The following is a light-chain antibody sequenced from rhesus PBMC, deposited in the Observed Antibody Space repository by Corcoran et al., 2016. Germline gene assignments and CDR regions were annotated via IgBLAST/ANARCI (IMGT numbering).Light chain of an antibody. CDR3: RQHNSYPRT. J-gene: IGKJ1*01. V-gene: IGKV1S14*01. Sequence: DIQMTQSPSSLSAPVGDTATNTFRVSQGISKHLAWFQKKPGKAPKPLVYYATNLESGVPSRLRGSGSGTDFTLTISSLQPADFAIYCCRQHNSYPRTFGRGTKVEIK. CDR1: QGISKH. CDR2: YAT.